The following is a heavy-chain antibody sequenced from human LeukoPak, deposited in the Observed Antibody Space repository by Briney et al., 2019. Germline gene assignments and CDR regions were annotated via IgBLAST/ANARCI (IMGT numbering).Heavy chain of an antibody. V-gene: IGHV3-48*03. CDR3: ARKRLADLGDDTSFGGTPFDS. CDR2: ITSGGGVI. D-gene: IGHD3-16*01. J-gene: IGHJ4*02. CDR1: GFTFETYH. Sequence: GGSLRLSCVASGFTFETYHMNWVRQAPGKGLEWLSGITSGGGVIYYADSVKGRFAISRDDATNSVFLQMSGLTVADTAVYYCARKRLADLGDDTSFGGTPFDSWGQGTLVIVSS.